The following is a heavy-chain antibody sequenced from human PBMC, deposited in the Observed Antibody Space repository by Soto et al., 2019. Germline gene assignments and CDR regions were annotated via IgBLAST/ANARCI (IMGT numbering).Heavy chain of an antibody. V-gene: IGHV3-23*01. CDR1: GFTFSSYA. CDR3: AKDQGYCSSTSCYGGPFDY. J-gene: IGHJ4*02. D-gene: IGHD2-2*01. Sequence: GSLRLSCAASGFTFSSYAMSWVRQAPGKGLEWVSAISGSGGSTYYADSVKGRFTISRDNSKNTLYLQMNSLRAEDTAVYYCAKDQGYCSSTSCYGGPFDYWGQGTLVTVSS. CDR2: ISGSGGST.